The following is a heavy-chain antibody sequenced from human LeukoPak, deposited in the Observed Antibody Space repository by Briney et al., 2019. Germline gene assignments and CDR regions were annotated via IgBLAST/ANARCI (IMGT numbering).Heavy chain of an antibody. Sequence: SETLSLTCAVYGGSFSGYYWSWIRQLPGKGLEWIGEINHSGSTNYNPSLKSRVTISVDTSKNQFSLKLSSVTAADTAVYYCALVVSADDAFDIWGQGTMVTVSS. D-gene: IGHD3-22*01. CDR3: ALVVSADDAFDI. CDR1: GGSFSGYY. CDR2: INHSGST. V-gene: IGHV4-34*01. J-gene: IGHJ3*02.